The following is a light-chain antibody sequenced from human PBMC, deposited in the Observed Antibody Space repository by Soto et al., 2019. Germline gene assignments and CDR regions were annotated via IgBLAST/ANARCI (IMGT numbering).Light chain of an antibody. CDR3: HQYDNLPPYT. V-gene: IGKV1-33*01. CDR1: QDISNY. CDR2: DAS. J-gene: IGKJ2*01. Sequence: DIQMTQSPSSLSASVGDRVTITCQASQDISNYLNWYQQKPGKAPKLLIYDASNLETGVPSRFSGSGSETDFTFTISSLQPEDIATYYCHQYDNLPPYTFGQGTKLEIK.